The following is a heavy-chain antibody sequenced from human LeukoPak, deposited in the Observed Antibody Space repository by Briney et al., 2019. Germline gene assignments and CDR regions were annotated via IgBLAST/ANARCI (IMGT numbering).Heavy chain of an antibody. V-gene: IGHV3-7*01. CDR2: IKQDGSEK. Sequence: PGGSLRLSCEASGFTYSSYWLNWVRQAPGKGLEWVANIKQDGSEKYYVDSVKGRFTISRDNARNSLYLQMNSLRDEDTAVYYCAREGCSGGSCYYVYWGQGTLVTVSS. J-gene: IGHJ4*02. CDR3: AREGCSGGSCYYVY. CDR1: GFTYSSYW. D-gene: IGHD2-15*01.